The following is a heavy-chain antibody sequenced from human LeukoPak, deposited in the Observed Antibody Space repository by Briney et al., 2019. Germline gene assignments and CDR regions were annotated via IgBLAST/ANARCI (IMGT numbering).Heavy chain of an antibody. CDR1: GFTFSSYE. Sequence: GSLRLSCAASGFTFSSYEMNWVRQAPGKGLEWVSYISSSGSTIYYADSVKGRFTISRDNAKNSLYLQMNSLRAEDTAVYYCAWESVPAAYQWDAFGIWGQGTMVTVSS. V-gene: IGHV3-48*03. CDR2: ISSSGSTI. CDR3: AWESVPAAYQWDAFGI. D-gene: IGHD2-2*01. J-gene: IGHJ3*02.